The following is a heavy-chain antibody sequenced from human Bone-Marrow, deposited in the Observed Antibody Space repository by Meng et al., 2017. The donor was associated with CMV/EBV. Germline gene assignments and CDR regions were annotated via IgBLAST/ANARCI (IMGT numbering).Heavy chain of an antibody. D-gene: IGHD5-12*01. CDR1: GFTFSSYE. CDR2: ISSSGSTI. V-gene: IGHV3-48*03. J-gene: IGHJ4*02. Sequence: GESLKISCAASGFTFSSYEMNWVRQAPGKGLEWVSYISSSGSTIYYADSVKGRFTISGDNAKNSLYLQMNSLRAEDTAVYYCARAQALQWLRSKGVFDYWGQGTLVTVSS. CDR3: ARAQALQWLRSKGVFDY.